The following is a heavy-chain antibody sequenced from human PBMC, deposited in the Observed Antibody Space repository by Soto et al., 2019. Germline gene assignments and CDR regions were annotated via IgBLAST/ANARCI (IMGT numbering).Heavy chain of an antibody. Sequence: QVQLQESGPGLVKPSDTLSLTCTVSGGSISSYYWSWIRQPPGKGLEWIGYIYYSGSTNYNPSLKSRVTISVDTAKNQFSLKLSSVTAADTAVYYCARFTWYFDLWGRGTLVTVSS. CDR3: ARFTWYFDL. CDR2: IYYSGST. CDR1: GGSISSYY. J-gene: IGHJ2*01. V-gene: IGHV4-59*08.